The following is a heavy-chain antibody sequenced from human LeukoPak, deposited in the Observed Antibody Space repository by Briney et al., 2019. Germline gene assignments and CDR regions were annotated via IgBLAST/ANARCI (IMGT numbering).Heavy chain of an antibody. V-gene: IGHV1-46*01. CDR3: ARDGPYEGTAYSGYAFDY. Sequence: ASVKVSYKASGYTFTSYYMHWVRQAPGQGLEWMGIINPSGGSTSYAQKFQGRVTMTRDMSTSTVYMELSSLRSEDTAVYYCARDGPYEGTAYSGYAFDYWGQGTLVTVSS. CDR1: GYTFTSYY. J-gene: IGHJ4*02. CDR2: INPSGGST. D-gene: IGHD5-12*01.